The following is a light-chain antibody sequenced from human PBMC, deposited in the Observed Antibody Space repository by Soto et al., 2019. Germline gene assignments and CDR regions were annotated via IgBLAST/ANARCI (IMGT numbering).Light chain of an antibody. J-gene: IGLJ2*01. CDR1: SSDVGSHDF. CDR2: EVS. V-gene: IGLV2-23*02. CDR3: YSYVGSIS. Sequence: QPVLTQPASVSGSPGQSIAISCTGTSSDVGSHDFVSWYQQHPGKVPQLIIYEVSKRPSGVSNRFSGSKSGNTASLTISGLQAEDEADYYCYSYVGSISFGGGTKVTVL.